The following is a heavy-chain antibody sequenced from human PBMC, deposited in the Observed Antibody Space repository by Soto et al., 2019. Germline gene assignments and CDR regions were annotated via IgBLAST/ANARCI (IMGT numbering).Heavy chain of an antibody. J-gene: IGHJ6*03. D-gene: IGHD3-10*01. CDR3: ARALAGDYCGAGSYNMPSYYYMDA. CDR1: GYTFTSYD. V-gene: IGHV1-8*01. CDR2: MNPNSGNT. Sequence: GASVKVSCKASGYTFTSYDINWVRQATGQGLEWMGWMNPNSGNTGYAQKFQGRVTMTRNTSISTAYMELSSLRSEDTAVYYCARALAGDYCGAGSYNMPSYYYMDAGDKGTTVTIPS.